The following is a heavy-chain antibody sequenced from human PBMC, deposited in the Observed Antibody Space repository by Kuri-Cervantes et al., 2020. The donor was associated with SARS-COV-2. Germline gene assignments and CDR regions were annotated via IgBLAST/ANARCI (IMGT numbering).Heavy chain of an antibody. CDR3: ARARMVRGVNGAFDI. CDR1: GYSISSGYY. V-gene: IGHV4-61*02. J-gene: IGHJ3*02. Sequence: SCAVSGYSISSGYYWSWIRQPAGKGLEWIGRIYTSGSTNYNPSLKSRVTISVDTSKNQFSLKLSSVTAADTAVYYCARARMVRGVNGAFDIWGQGTMVTVSS. D-gene: IGHD3-10*01. CDR2: IYTSGST.